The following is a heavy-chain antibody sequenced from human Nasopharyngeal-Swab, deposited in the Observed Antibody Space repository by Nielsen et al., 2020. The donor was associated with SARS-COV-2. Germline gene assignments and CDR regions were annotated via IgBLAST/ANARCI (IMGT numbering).Heavy chain of an antibody. V-gene: IGHV4-34*01. J-gene: IGHJ5*02. D-gene: IGHD5-12*01. CDR2: INHSGST. Sequence: WIRQPPGKGLEWIGEINHSGSTNYNPSLKSRVTISVDTSKNQFSLKLSSVTAADTPVYYCARGNRGYSGEINRFDPWGQGTLVTVSS. CDR3: ARGNRGYSGEINRFDP.